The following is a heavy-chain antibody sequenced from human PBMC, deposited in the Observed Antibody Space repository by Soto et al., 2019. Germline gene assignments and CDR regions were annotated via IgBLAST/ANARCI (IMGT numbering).Heavy chain of an antibody. CDR1: GYTFTSYG. D-gene: IGHD3-10*01. V-gene: IGHV1-18*04. CDR2: ISAYNGHT. CDR3: ARDFPITMVRGVPPMIGMDV. Sequence: GASVKFSCKASGYTFTSYGISWVRQAPGQGLEWMGWISAYNGHTNYPQKLQGRVTMTTDTSTSTAYMELRSLRSDDTAVYYCARDFPITMVRGVPPMIGMDVWGQGTTVTVSS. J-gene: IGHJ6*02.